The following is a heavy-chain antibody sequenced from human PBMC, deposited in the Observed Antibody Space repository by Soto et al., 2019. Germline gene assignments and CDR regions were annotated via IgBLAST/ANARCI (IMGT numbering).Heavy chain of an antibody. CDR1: GDSVSSNSAA. V-gene: IGHV6-1*01. Sequence: SQTLSLTCVISGDSVSSNSAAWNWIRQSPSRGLEWLGRRYYRSKWYHDYAISVENRITINPDPSKNQFSLQLKSGAPEDTAKYYCARGLNYDASGSPSYGMDVWGQGATVTVSS. CDR3: ARGLNYDASGSPSYGMDV. J-gene: IGHJ6*02. CDR2: RYYRSKWYH. D-gene: IGHD3-10*01.